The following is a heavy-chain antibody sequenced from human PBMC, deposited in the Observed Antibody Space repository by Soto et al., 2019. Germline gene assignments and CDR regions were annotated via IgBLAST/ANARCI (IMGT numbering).Heavy chain of an antibody. J-gene: IGHJ4*02. D-gene: IGHD6-13*01. V-gene: IGHV4-31*01. CDR2: IYYSGST. CDR3: ARDRVAAAGFDY. Sequence: QVQLQESGPGLVKPSQTLSLTGTVSGGSISSGGYYWSWIRQHPGKGLEWIGYIYYSGSTYYNPALKSLVTISVDTSKKQFSLKLSSVTAADTAVYYCARDRVAAAGFDYWGQGTLVTVSS. CDR1: GGSISSGGYY.